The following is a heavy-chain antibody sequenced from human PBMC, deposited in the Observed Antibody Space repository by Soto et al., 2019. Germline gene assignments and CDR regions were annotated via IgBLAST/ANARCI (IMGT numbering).Heavy chain of an antibody. CDR3: ARQRTTVVTQAYFDY. CDR2: IYHSGRT. J-gene: IGHJ4*02. Sequence: GPGPGVSSETLSLTCIVSGESISSSSYYWGWIRQPPGKGLEWIGSIYHSGRTYYNPSLKSRVSISIDTSKNQFSLKLSSVTAADTALYYCARQRTTVVTQAYFDYWGQGALVTVSS. D-gene: IGHD2-21*02. V-gene: IGHV4-39*01. CDR1: GESISSSSYY.